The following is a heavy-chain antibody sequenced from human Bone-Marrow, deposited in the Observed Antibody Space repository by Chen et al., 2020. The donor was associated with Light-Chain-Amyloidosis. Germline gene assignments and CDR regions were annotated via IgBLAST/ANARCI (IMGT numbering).Heavy chain of an antibody. Sequence: QVQLQQWGAGLLKPSETLSLTCAVYGGSFSGYYWSWIRQPPGKGLEWIGEINHSGSTNYNPSLKSRVTISVDTSKNQFSLKLSSVTAADTAVYYCARGRGSGWYPPHRSAFDIWGQGTMVTVSS. J-gene: IGHJ3*02. CDR2: INHSGST. CDR1: GGSFSGYY. V-gene: IGHV4-34*01. CDR3: ARGRGSGWYPPHRSAFDI. D-gene: IGHD6-19*01.